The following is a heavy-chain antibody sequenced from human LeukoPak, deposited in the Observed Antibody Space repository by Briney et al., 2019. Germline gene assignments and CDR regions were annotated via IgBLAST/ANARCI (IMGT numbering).Heavy chain of an antibody. Sequence: ASVKVSCKASGYTFTGYYMHWVRQAPGQGLEWMGWINPNSGGTNYAQKFQGRVTMTRDASISTAYMELSRLRSDDTAVYYCAGTSSSSVYYFDYWGQGTLVTVSS. V-gene: IGHV1-2*02. CDR2: INPNSGGT. CDR3: AGTSSSSVYYFDY. D-gene: IGHD6-6*01. CDR1: GYTFTGYY. J-gene: IGHJ4*02.